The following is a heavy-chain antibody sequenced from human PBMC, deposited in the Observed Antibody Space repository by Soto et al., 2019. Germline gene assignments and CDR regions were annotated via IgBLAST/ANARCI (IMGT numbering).Heavy chain of an antibody. V-gene: IGHV4-39*01. J-gene: IGHJ6*02. CDR3: ARPSAAGRYDFWSGSPFYYYYCMDV. CDR1: GGSISSSSYY. CDR2: IYYSGST. D-gene: IGHD3-3*01. Sequence: PSETLSLTCTVSGGSISSSSYYWGWIRQPPGKGLEWIGSIYYSGSTYYNPSLKSRVTISVDTSKNQFSLKLSSVTDADTAVYYCARPSAAGRYDFWSGSPFYYYYCMDVSGQAPSLTLSS.